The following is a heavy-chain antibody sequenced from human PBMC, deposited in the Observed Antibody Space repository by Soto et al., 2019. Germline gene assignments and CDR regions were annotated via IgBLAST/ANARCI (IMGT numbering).Heavy chain of an antibody. CDR2: ISWNSGSI. Sequence: ESGGGLVQPGRSLRLSCAASGFTFDDYAMHWVRQAPGKGLEWVSGISWNSGSIGYADSVKGRFTISRDNAKNSLYLQMNSLRAEDTALYYCAKTMVAAMAFDYWGQGTLVTVSS. D-gene: IGHD2-15*01. V-gene: IGHV3-9*01. CDR3: AKTMVAAMAFDY. J-gene: IGHJ4*02. CDR1: GFTFDDYA.